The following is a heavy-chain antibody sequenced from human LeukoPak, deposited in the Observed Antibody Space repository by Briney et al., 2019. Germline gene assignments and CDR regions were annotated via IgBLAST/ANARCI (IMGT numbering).Heavy chain of an antibody. CDR2: INPNSGAT. J-gene: IGHJ4*02. V-gene: IGHV1-2*02. Sequence: ASVKVSCKATGYTFTDYFIHWVRQAPGQGLGLVGWINPNSGATKSAQSFQGRVTMTRDTSITTAYMELSTLTADDTAVYYCTRGRSTTGTSGTAREDYWGQGNLVTVSS. CDR3: TRGRSTTGTSGTAREDY. D-gene: IGHD1-1*01. CDR1: GYTFTDYF.